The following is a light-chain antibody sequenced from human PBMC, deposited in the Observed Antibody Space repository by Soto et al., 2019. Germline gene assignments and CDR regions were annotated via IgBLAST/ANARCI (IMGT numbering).Light chain of an antibody. CDR2: GAS. CDR3: QQYNNWPLT. J-gene: IGKJ4*01. Sequence: EIVMTQSPATLSVSPGERATLSCRASQSVSSNLAWYQQKPAQAPRLLIYGASTRATGIPARFSGSGSGTEFTLNISSLQSEDFAVYYCQQYNNWPLTVGGGTKVEIK. V-gene: IGKV3-15*01. CDR1: QSVSSN.